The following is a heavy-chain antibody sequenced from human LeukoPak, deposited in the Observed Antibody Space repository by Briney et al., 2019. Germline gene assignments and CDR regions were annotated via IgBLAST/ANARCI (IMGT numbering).Heavy chain of an antibody. V-gene: IGHV3-30*18. CDR2: ISYDGSSK. J-gene: IGHJ4*02. Sequence: GGSLRLSCAASGFTFSSYGMHWVRQAPGKGLEWVAVISYDGSSKYYADSVKGRFTISRDNSKNTLYLQMNSLRAEDTAVYYCAKVLYGSGSYLDYWGQGTLVTVSS. CDR1: GFTFSSYG. CDR3: AKVLYGSGSYLDY. D-gene: IGHD3-10*01.